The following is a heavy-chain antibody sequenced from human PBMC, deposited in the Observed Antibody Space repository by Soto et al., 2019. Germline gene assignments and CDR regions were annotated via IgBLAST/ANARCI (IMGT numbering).Heavy chain of an antibody. CDR1: GGSISSGGYY. D-gene: IGHD2-21*02. V-gene: IGHV4-31*03. CDR3: ARETPRIVVVTANAFDI. Sequence: SETLSLTCTVSGGSISSGGYYWSWIRQHPGKGLEWIGYIYYSGSTYYNPSLKSRVTISVDTSKNQFSLKLSSVTAAGTAVYYCARETPRIVVVTANAFDIWGQGTMVTVSS. J-gene: IGHJ3*02. CDR2: IYYSGST.